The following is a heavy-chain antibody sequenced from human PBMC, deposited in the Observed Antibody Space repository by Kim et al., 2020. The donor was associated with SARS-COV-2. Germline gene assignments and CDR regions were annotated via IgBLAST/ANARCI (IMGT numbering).Heavy chain of an antibody. CDR3: AKVGYGDYVRLGAFDI. Sequence: GGSLRLSCAASGFTFDDYAMHWVRQAPGKGLEWVSGISWNSGSIGYADSVKGRFTISRDNAKNSLYLQMNSLRAEDTALYYCAKVGYGDYVRLGAFDIWGQGTMVTVSS. D-gene: IGHD4-17*01. CDR2: ISWNSGSI. CDR1: GFTFDDYA. V-gene: IGHV3-9*01. J-gene: IGHJ3*02.